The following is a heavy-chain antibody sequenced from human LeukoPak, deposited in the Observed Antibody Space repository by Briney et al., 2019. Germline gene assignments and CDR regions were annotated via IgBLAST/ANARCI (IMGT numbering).Heavy chain of an antibody. J-gene: IGHJ4*02. V-gene: IGHV1-3*01. CDR2: INAGNGNT. D-gene: IGHD6-19*01. CDR3: ARATSSGSRIFDY. CDR1: GYTFTGYA. Sequence: ASVKVSCKASGYTFTGYAMHWVRQAPGQRLEWMGWINAGNGNTKYSQKFQGRVTITRDTSASTAYMELSSLRSEDTAVYYCARATSSGSRIFDYWGQGTLVTVSS.